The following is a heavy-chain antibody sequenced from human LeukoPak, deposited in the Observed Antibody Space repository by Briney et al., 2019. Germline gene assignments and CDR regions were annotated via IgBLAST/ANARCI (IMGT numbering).Heavy chain of an antibody. CDR1: GGSISSSSYY. J-gene: IGHJ3*02. CDR2: IYYSGST. CDR3: TRWGRTGAFDI. V-gene: IGHV4-39*01. D-gene: IGHD3-16*01. Sequence: PSETLSLTCTVSGGSISSSSYYWGWIRQPPGKGLEWIGSIYYSGSTYYNPSLKSRVTISVDTSKNQFSLKLSSVTAADTAVYYCTRWGRTGAFDIWGQGTMVTVSS.